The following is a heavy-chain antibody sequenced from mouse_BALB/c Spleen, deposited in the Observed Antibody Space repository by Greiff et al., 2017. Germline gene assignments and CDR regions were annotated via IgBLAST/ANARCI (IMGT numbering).Heavy chain of an antibody. Sequence: VKLMESGPGLVAPSQSLSITCTVSGFSLTSYGVHWVRQPPGKGLEWLGVIWAGGSTNYNSALMSRLSISKDNSKSQVFLKMNSLQTDDTAMYYCARAIYYGNWFAYWGQGTLVTVSA. J-gene: IGHJ3*01. CDR3: ARAIYYGNWFAY. V-gene: IGHV2-9*02. CDR1: GFSLTSYG. CDR2: IWAGGST. D-gene: IGHD2-1*01.